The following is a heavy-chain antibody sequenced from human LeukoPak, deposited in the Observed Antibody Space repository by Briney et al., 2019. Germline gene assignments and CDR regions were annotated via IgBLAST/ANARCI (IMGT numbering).Heavy chain of an antibody. CDR3: ARVRSPPEDNSNYRPVNY. D-gene: IGHD1-1*01. Sequence: GGSLRLSCTVSGFSFSNYWMSWVRQAPGKGLEWMANMNQDETETNYVDSVKGRFIISRDNAKNSLFLRMNSLRVEDTATYYCARVRSPPEDNSNYRPVNYWGQGILVTVSS. J-gene: IGHJ4*02. V-gene: IGHV3-7*03. CDR2: MNQDETET. CDR1: GFSFSNYW.